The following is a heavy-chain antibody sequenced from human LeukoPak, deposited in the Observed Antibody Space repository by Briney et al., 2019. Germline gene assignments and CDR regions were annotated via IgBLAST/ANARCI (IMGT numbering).Heavy chain of an antibody. Sequence: ASVKVSCKASGYTFTTYGISWVRQAPGQGLERMGWISTYNGNTKYSQKFQGRVTMTTDTSTRTAYLELRSLRSDDTAVYFCARDQTQIWFGEGLWYFDYWGQGTLVTVSS. CDR2: ISTYNGNT. J-gene: IGHJ4*02. CDR3: ARDQTQIWFGEGLWYFDY. V-gene: IGHV1-18*01. D-gene: IGHD3-10*01. CDR1: GYTFTTYG.